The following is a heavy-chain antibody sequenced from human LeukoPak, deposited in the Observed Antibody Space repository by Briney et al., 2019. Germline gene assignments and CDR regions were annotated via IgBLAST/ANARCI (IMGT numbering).Heavy chain of an antibody. D-gene: IGHD6-13*01. CDR1: GFTVSGNY. CDR2: IYSGGNT. J-gene: IGHJ4*02. Sequence: GGSLRLSCAASGFTVSGNYMNWVRQAPGKGLEWVSVIYSGGNTDYIDSVKGRFTISRDNSKNTLYLQMNSLRAEDTAVYYCARMRNIPAASRAGNFDNWGQGTLVTVSS. CDR3: ARMRNIPAASRAGNFDN. V-gene: IGHV3-66*01.